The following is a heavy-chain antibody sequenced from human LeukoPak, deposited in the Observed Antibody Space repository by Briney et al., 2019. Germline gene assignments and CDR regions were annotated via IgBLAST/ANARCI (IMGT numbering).Heavy chain of an antibody. Sequence: PSETLSPTCTVSGGSISSYYWSWIRQPPGKGLEWIGYIYYSGSTNYNPSLKSRVTISVDTSKNQFSLKLSSVTAADSAVYYCARGGYSSLGPRGYWFDPWGQGTLVTVSS. J-gene: IGHJ5*02. CDR2: IYYSGST. CDR1: GGSISSYY. D-gene: IGHD6-19*01. V-gene: IGHV4-59*01. CDR3: ARGGYSSLGPRGYWFDP.